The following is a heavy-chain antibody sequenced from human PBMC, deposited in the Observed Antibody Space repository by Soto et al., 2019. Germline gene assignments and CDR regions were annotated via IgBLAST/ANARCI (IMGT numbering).Heavy chain of an antibody. D-gene: IGHD2-21*02. CDR3: ARESGDAQSWFDP. Sequence: SVKVSFKASGGTFSSYAISWVRQAPGQGLEWMGGIIPIFGTANYAQKFQGRVTITADESTSTAYMELSSLRSEDTAVYYCARESGDAQSWFDPWGQGTLVTVSS. V-gene: IGHV1-69*13. CDR1: GGTFSSYA. CDR2: IIPIFGTA. J-gene: IGHJ5*02.